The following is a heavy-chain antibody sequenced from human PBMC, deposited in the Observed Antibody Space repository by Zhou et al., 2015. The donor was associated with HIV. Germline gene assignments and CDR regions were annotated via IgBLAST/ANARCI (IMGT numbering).Heavy chain of an antibody. Sequence: QVQLVQSGAEVKKPGSSVKVSCKASGGTFSSYAISWVRQAPGQGLEWMGGIIPIFGTANYAQKFQGRVTITADESTSTAYMELSSLRSEDTAVYYCARDPKVVRTITGRGWFDPVGPGNPGHRLL. CDR2: IIPIFGTA. D-gene: IGHD3-10*01. CDR1: GGTFSSYA. CDR3: ARDPKVVRTITGRGWFDP. V-gene: IGHV1-69*01. J-gene: IGHJ5*02.